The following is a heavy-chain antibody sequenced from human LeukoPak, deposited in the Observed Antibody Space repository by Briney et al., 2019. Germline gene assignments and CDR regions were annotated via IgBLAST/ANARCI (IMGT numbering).Heavy chain of an antibody. CDR2: ISSDDRT. V-gene: IGHV3-66*04. J-gene: IGHJ4*02. D-gene: IGHD4-23*01. CDR1: GFTVSSNY. CDR3: AKHLLTVVSPFDY. Sequence: GGSLRLSCAASGFTVSSNYMSWVRQAPGKGLEWVSVISSDDRTYYADSGKGRFTISRDNSKNTLYLQMNSLRVEDTAVYYCAKHLLTVVSPFDYWGQGTLVTVSS.